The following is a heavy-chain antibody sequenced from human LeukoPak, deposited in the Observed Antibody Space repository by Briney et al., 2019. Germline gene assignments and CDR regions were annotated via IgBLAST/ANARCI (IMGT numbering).Heavy chain of an antibody. CDR1: GGTFSSYA. Sequence: SVKVSCKASGGTFSSYAISWVRQAPGQGLEWMGRIIPILGIANYAQKFQGRVTITADKSTSTAYMGLSSLRSEDTGVYYCAREGDSSGYFLPNWFDPWGQGTLVTVSS. CDR2: IIPILGIA. J-gene: IGHJ5*02. CDR3: AREGDSSGYFLPNWFDP. V-gene: IGHV1-69*04. D-gene: IGHD3-22*01.